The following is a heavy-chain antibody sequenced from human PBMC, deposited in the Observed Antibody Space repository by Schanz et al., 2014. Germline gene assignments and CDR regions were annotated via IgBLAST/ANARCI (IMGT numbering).Heavy chain of an antibody. Sequence: QVQLLQSGGGVVQPGRSLRLSCAASGFTFSSYAMHWVRQAPGKGLEWVALISNDGSIKYYADSVEGRFTISRDNSRNTLYLQMNSLRTEDTAVYYCASPSGYSDYGTYFDFWGQGTLVTVSS. D-gene: IGHD5-12*01. J-gene: IGHJ4*02. CDR1: GFTFSSYA. CDR2: ISNDGSIK. CDR3: ASPSGYSDYGTYFDF. V-gene: IGHV3-30-3*01.